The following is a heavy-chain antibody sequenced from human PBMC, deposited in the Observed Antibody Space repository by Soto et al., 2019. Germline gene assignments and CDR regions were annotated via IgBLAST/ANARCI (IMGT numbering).Heavy chain of an antibody. J-gene: IGHJ4*02. CDR3: AKGSRGLGWLLYLFDY. CDR2: ISYDGSNK. V-gene: IGHV3-30*18. CDR1: GFTFSNFG. Sequence: QVQLVESGGGVVQPGRSLRLSCTASGFTFSNFGVHWVRQAPGKGLEWVASISYDGSNKYYADSVKGRFTISRDNSKNTVYLQLDSLRAEDTAVFHCAKGSRGLGWLLYLFDYWGQGTLVSVCS. D-gene: IGHD3-22*01.